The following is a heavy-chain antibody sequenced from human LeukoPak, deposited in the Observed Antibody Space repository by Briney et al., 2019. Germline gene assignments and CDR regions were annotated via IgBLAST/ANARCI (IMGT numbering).Heavy chain of an antibody. V-gene: IGHV4-59*12. D-gene: IGHD3-22*01. CDR2: IYYSGNT. J-gene: IGHJ3*02. Sequence: AETLSLTCTASGGTISSYYWSWIRQPPGKGLEWIWYIYYSGNTNYNPSLKSRVTISVDTSKNQLSLKLSSVTAADTAVYYCASYPIGDDAFDIWGQGTMVTVSS. CDR3: ASYPIGDDAFDI. CDR1: GGTISSYY.